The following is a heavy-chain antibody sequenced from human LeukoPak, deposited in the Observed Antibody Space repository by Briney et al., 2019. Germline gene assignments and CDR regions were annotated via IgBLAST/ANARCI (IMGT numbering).Heavy chain of an antibody. D-gene: IGHD3-10*01. V-gene: IGHV1-3*01. J-gene: IGHJ4*02. Sequence: ASVTVSCTASGYTFTNFAMHWVRQAPGQRLEWMGWINAGNGNTKYSQKFQGRVTITRDTSASTAYMELSSLRSEDTAVYYCARWGRGLLWFGELQDYWGQGTLVTVSS. CDR2: INAGNGNT. CDR1: GYTFTNFA. CDR3: ARWGRGLLWFGELQDY.